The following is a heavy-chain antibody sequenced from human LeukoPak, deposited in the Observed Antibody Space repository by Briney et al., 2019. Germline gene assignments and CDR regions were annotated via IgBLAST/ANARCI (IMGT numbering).Heavy chain of an antibody. D-gene: IGHD1-1*01. J-gene: IGHJ4*02. CDR2: INHSGST. V-gene: IGHV4-34*01. CDR3: ARGGRHTTGTTRVFDY. Sequence: PSETLSLTCAVYGGSFSGYYWSWIRQPPGKGLEWIGEINHSGSTNYNPSLKSRVTISVDTSKNQFSLKLSSVTAADTAVHYCARGGRHTTGTTRVFDYWGQGTLVTVSS. CDR1: GGSFSGYY.